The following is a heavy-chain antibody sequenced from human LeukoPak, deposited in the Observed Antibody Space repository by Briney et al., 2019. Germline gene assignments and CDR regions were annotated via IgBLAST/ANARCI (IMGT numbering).Heavy chain of an antibody. CDR2: IRYDGSNK. J-gene: IGHJ4*02. V-gene: IGHV3-30*02. D-gene: IGHD1-26*01. CDR3: ARDHNRYSGSYLFDY. CDR1: GFTFSSYG. Sequence: GGSLRLSCAASGFTFSSYGMHWVRQAPGKGLEWVAFIRYDGSNKYYADSVKGRFTISRDNSKNTLYLQMNSLRAEDTAVYYCARDHNRYSGSYLFDYWGQGTLVTVSS.